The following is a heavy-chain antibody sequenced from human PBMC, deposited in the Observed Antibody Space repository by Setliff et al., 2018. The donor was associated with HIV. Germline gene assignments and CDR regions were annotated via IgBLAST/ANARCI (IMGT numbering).Heavy chain of an antibody. CDR2: ISVDNGNT. CDR1: GYTFSSYG. CDR3: ARDGIAAAGTKYFQH. J-gene: IGHJ1*01. D-gene: IGHD6-13*01. Sequence: ASVKVSCKASGYTFSSYGISWVRQAPGQRLEWMGWISVDNGNTNYAQKFQGRVTITADTSTSTAYMELRSLRSDDTAVYYCARDGIAAAGTKYFQHWGQGTLVTVSS. V-gene: IGHV1-18*01.